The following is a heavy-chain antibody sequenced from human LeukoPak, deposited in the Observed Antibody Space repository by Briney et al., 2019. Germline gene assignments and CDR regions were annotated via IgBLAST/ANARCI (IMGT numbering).Heavy chain of an antibody. CDR2: ISSSSTDI. J-gene: IGHJ4*02. Sequence: GGSLRLSCAASGFTFSTFSMHWVRQAPGKGLEWVSSISSSSTDIYYADSVKGRFTISRDNGKNSLYLQMNSLRAEDTAVYYCARGYCGSTRCLGGYWGQGTLVTVSS. V-gene: IGHV3-21*01. D-gene: IGHD2-2*01. CDR1: GFTFSTFS. CDR3: ARGYCGSTRCLGGY.